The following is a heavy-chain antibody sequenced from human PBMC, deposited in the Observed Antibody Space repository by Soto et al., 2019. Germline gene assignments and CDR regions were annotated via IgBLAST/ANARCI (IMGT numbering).Heavy chain of an antibody. D-gene: IGHD3-10*01. J-gene: IGHJ5*02. CDR3: AKGSWVHHGSEGGNWLDP. Sequence: EVQLLESGGGLVQPGGSLRLSCAASGVSFSNYAMNWVRQAPGKGLEWVSGISHSGSSTYYADSVKGRFTISRDNSKNRLYLQMNSLRAEDTAVYYCAKGSWVHHGSEGGNWLDPWGQGTLVTVSS. V-gene: IGHV3-23*01. CDR1: GVSFSNYA. CDR2: ISHSGSST.